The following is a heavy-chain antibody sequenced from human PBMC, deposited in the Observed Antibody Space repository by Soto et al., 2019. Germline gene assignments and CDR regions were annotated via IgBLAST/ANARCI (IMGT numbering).Heavy chain of an antibody. CDR1: GGPLSSYY. CDR2: IYYSGST. J-gene: IGHJ4*02. CDR3: ARGTTYFDWLLKATYFDY. V-gene: IGHV4-59*01. D-gene: IGHD3-9*01. Sequence: SETLSLTCTVSGGPLSSYYWSWIRQPPGKGLEWIGYIYYSGSTNYNPSLKSRVTISVDTSKNQFSLKLSSVTAADTAVYYCARGTTYFDWLLKATYFDYWGQGTLVTVSS.